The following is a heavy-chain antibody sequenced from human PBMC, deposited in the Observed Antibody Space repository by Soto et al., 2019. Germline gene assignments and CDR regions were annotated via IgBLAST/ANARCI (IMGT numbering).Heavy chain of an antibody. CDR1: GFTFSSYG. CDR2: IWYDGSNK. Sequence: QVQLVESGGGVVQPGRSLRLSCAASGFTFSSYGMQWVRQAPGKGLEWGAVIWYDGSNKYYVDSVKGRFTISSDNSKNTLYLQMNSLRAEDTAVYYCAGDPLVGAAVPMDYWGQGTLVTVSS. V-gene: IGHV3-33*01. J-gene: IGHJ4*02. CDR3: AGDPLVGAAVPMDY. D-gene: IGHD1-26*01.